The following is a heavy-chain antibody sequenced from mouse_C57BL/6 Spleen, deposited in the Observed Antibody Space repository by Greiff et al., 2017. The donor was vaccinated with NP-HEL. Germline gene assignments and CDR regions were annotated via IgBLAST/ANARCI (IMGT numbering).Heavy chain of an antibody. V-gene: IGHV5-6*01. J-gene: IGHJ2*01. CDR1: GFTFSSYG. CDR2: ISSGGSYT. Sequence: EVQLQQSGGDLVKPGGSLKLSCAASGFTFSSYGMSWVRQTPDKRLEWVATISSGGSYTYYPDSVKGRFTISRDNAKNTLYLQMSSLKSEDTAMYYCARIVYYGSSSFDYWGQGTTLTVSS. CDR3: ARIVYYGSSSFDY. D-gene: IGHD1-1*01.